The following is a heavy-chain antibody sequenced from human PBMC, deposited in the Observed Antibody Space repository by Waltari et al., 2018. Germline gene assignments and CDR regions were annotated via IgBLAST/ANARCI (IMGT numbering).Heavy chain of an antibody. CDR2: IYDTGRT. CDR3: ARETADFWSGYYPRLDV. CDR1: GGSISSYY. J-gene: IGHJ3*01. Sequence: QVQLQESGPGLVKPSETLSLTCTVSGGSISSYYWSWLRQPPGKGLEWVGYIYDTGRTNYNPSLKSRVTISVDTSKNQFSLKLTSVTAADTAVYYCARETADFWSGYYPRLDVWGQGTTVTVSS. V-gene: IGHV4-59*01. D-gene: IGHD3-3*01.